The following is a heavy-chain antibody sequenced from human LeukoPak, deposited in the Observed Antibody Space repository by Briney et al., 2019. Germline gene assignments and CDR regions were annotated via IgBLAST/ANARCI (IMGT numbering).Heavy chain of an antibody. D-gene: IGHD2-21*02. CDR3: ASVLYCGADCYSGRYFFDY. CDR2: IYYSGST. Sequence: PSETLSLTCTVSGGSISSGGYYWSWIRQHPGKGLEWIGYIYYSGSTYYNPSLKSRVTISVDTSKNQFSLKLSSVTAADTAVYYCASVLYCGADCYSGRYFFDYWGQGTLVTVSS. CDR1: GGSISSGGYY. J-gene: IGHJ4*02. V-gene: IGHV4-31*03.